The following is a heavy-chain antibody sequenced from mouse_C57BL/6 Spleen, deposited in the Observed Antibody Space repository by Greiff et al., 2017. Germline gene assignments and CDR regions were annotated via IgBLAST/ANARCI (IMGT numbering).Heavy chain of an antibody. Sequence: QVQLQQPGAELVKPGASVKLSCKASGYTFTSYWMQWVKQRPGQGLEWIGEIDPSDSYTNYNQKFKGKATLTVDTSSSTAYMQLSSLTSEDSAVYYCARRGYDYDIDYWGQGTTLTVSS. CDR3: ARRGYDYDIDY. J-gene: IGHJ2*01. V-gene: IGHV1-50*01. CDR1: GYTFTSYW. D-gene: IGHD2-4*01. CDR2: IDPSDSYT.